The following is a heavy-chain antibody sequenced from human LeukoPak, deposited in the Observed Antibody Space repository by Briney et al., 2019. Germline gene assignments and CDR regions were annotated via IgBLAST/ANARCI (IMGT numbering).Heavy chain of an antibody. V-gene: IGHV3-23*01. Sequence: GGSLRLSCAASGFTFSSYAMSWVRQAPGKGLEWVSAISGSGGSTYYADSVKGRFTISRDNSKNTLYLQMNSLRAEDTAVYYCAKGPERWLQSLYLDYWGQGTLVTVSS. CDR2: ISGSGGST. J-gene: IGHJ4*02. CDR3: AKGPERWLQSLYLDY. D-gene: IGHD5-24*01. CDR1: GFTFSSYA.